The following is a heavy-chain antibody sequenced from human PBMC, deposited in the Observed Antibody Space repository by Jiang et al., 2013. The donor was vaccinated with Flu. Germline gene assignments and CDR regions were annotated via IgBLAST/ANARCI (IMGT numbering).Heavy chain of an antibody. CDR1: GFSLSTSGVG. V-gene: IGHV2-5*06. J-gene: IGHJ3*02. Sequence: KPTQTLTLTCTFSGFSLSTSGVGVGWIRQPPGKALEWLALIYWDDDKRYSPSLKSRLTITKDTSKNXVVLTMTNMDPVDTATYYCAHRKGYSRANDAFDIWGQGTMVTVSS. CDR3: AHRKGYSRANDAFDI. D-gene: IGHD6-13*01. CDR2: IYWDDDK.